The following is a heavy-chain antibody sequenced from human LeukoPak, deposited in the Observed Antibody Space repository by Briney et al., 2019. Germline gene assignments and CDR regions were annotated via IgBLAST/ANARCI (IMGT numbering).Heavy chain of an antibody. D-gene: IGHD6-13*01. V-gene: IGHV1-69*04. CDR3: ARRHGSIAAAAQMDV. Sequence: SVKVSCKASGGTFSSYAISWVRQAPGQGVEWMGRIIPILGIAHYAQKFQGRVTITADKSTSTAYMKQSSLRAEDTAVYYCARRHGSIAAAAQMDVWGQGTTVTVSS. J-gene: IGHJ6*02. CDR2: IIPILGIA. CDR1: GGTFSSYA.